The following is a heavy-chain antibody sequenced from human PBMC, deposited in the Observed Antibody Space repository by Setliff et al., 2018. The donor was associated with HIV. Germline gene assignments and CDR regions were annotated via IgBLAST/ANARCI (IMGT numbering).Heavy chain of an antibody. J-gene: IGHJ4*02. V-gene: IGHV4-39*01. Sequence: SETLSLTCTVSGASIRTGSYYWGWIRQPPGKGLEWIGTIYYSGTTYYNPSVKSRVTISVDTSKNQFSLNLTSVTATGTAVYYCARLSGGMVPNYWGQGTLVTVSS. CDR2: IYYSGTT. CDR3: ARLSGGMVPNY. D-gene: IGHD3-10*01. CDR1: GASIRTGSYY.